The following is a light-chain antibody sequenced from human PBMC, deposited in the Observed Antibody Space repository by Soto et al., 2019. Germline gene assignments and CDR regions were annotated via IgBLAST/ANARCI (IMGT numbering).Light chain of an antibody. CDR1: QSISTNF. CDR2: GAS. V-gene: IGKV3-20*01. J-gene: IGKJ2*01. CDR3: QQYSSSSYT. Sequence: IVLTQSPGTLSLSPGERATLSCRASQSISTNFLAWYQHKPGQAPRLLIFGASCRAPGIPDRFSGSGSGTDFTLSISGLEPEDFAVYYCQQYSSSSYTFGQGTKLDIK.